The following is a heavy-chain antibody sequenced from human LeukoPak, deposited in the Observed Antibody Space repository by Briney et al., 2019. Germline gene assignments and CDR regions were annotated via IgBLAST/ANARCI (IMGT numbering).Heavy chain of an antibody. D-gene: IGHD3-9*01. CDR1: GFTFSSYA. J-gene: IGHJ6*02. CDR3: AKEFHGGVPTGYGMDV. CDR2: ISGGGGRT. V-gene: IGHV3-23*01. Sequence: GGSLRLSCAASGFTFSSYAMSWVRQAPGKGLEWISAISGGGGRTYYADSVKGRFTISRDNSRKTLYLQMNSLRAEDTAVYYCAKEFHGGVPTGYGMDVWGQGTTVTVSS.